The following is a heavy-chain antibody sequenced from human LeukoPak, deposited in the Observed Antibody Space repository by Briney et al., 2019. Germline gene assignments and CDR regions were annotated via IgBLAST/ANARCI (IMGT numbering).Heavy chain of an antibody. J-gene: IGHJ4*02. D-gene: IGHD2/OR15-2a*01. V-gene: IGHV3-30*02. CDR2: IRYDGSNK. CDR1: GFTFSSYG. CDR3: AKDQGARNRAADY. Sequence: GGSLRLSCAASGFTFSSYGMHWVRQAPGKGLEWVAFIRYDGSNKYYADSVKGRFTISRDNSKNTLYLQMNSLRAEDTAVYYCAKDQGARNRAADYWGQGTLVTVSS.